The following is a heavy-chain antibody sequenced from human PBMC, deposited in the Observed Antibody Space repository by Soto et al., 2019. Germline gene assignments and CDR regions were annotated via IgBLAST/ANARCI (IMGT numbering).Heavy chain of an antibody. Sequence: PAETLSLTCTVSGDSIVSYYCIFIRHPPFKGLEWIGYISYTGSTHYNPSLKSRVTISADTSKNQFSLKLSSVTTADTALYYCAREGVAAPYYYYGMDVWGQGSTVTVSS. V-gene: IGHV4-59*01. CDR3: AREGVAAPYYYYGMDV. D-gene: IGHD2-15*01. CDR1: GDSIVSYY. J-gene: IGHJ6*02. CDR2: ISYTGST.